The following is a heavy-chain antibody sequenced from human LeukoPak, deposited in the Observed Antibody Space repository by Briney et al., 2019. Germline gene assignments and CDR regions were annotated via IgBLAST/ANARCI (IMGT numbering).Heavy chain of an antibody. Sequence: SGTLSLTCTVSGGSITSYYWSWIRQPAGKGLEWIGRLYASGITNYNPSLKSRVTMTVETSKNQFSLKVNSVTAADTAVYYCARDVYIPAAGSNYFDNWGQGTLVTVSS. D-gene: IGHD6-13*01. CDR3: ARDVYIPAAGSNYFDN. CDR1: GGSITSYY. CDR2: LYASGIT. V-gene: IGHV4-4*07. J-gene: IGHJ4*02.